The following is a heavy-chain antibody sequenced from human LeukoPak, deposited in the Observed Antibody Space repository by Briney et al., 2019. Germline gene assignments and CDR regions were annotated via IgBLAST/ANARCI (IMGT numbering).Heavy chain of an antibody. D-gene: IGHD3-10*01. V-gene: IGHV3-74*01. Sequence: GGSLRLSCVASGFTFSSYWMHWVRQAPGRGPLWVSRISGDGITTYYAGSVKGRFTISRDNAKNTLYLQMHSLRAEDSAVYYCARGFHGSGNSWGHGTLVTVSS. CDR2: ISGDGITT. CDR1: GFTFSSYW. J-gene: IGHJ4*01. CDR3: ARGFHGSGNS.